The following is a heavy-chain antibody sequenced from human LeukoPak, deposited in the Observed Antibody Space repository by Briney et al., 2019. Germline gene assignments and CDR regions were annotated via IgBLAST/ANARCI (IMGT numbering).Heavy chain of an antibody. J-gene: IGHJ4*02. CDR3: AKASTMTTSFVFDS. Sequence: GGSLRLSYAASGFTFSGYAMSWVRQAPGKGLEWVAAVSGGGDSVHYADSVKGRFTISRDDSKNTLYLYMNSLRADDTAIYYCAKASTMTTSFVFDSWGQGTLVTVSS. CDR2: VSGGGDSV. V-gene: IGHV3-23*01. D-gene: IGHD4-17*01. CDR1: GFTFSGYA.